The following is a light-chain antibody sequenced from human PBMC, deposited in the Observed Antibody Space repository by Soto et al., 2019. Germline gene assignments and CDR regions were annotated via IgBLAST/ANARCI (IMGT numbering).Light chain of an antibody. V-gene: IGKV1-39*01. J-gene: IGKJ3*01. Sequence: DIQMTQSPSSLSASVGDRVTITCQASQDINTYLNWYQQHPGKAPNLLISAASSLQSGVPSRFSGSGSGTDFTLTISSLQPEDFATYYCQQSYSIPITFGPGTKVDIK. CDR3: QQSYSIPIT. CDR2: AAS. CDR1: QDINTY.